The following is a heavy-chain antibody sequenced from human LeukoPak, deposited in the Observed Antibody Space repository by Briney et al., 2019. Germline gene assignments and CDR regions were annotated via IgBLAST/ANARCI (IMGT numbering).Heavy chain of an antibody. CDR1: GYTFTSYY. CDR3: ARSRVGATPSPFDY. D-gene: IGHD1-26*01. CDR2: ISYDGSNK. J-gene: IGHJ4*02. V-gene: IGHV3-30*04. Sequence: SCKASGYTFTSYYMHWVRQAPGKGLEWVAVISYDGSNKYYADSVKGRFTISRDNSKNTLYLQMNSLRAEDTAVYYCARSRVGATPSPFDYWGQGTLVTVSS.